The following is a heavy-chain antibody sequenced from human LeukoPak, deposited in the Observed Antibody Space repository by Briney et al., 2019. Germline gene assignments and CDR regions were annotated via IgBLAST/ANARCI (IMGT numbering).Heavy chain of an antibody. J-gene: IGHJ4*02. V-gene: IGHV3-23*01. CDR2: ISGSGGST. Sequence: GGSLRLSCAASGFTFSSYAMSWVRQAPGKGLEWVSAISGSGGSTCYADSVKGRFTISRDNSKNTLYLQMNSLRAEDTAVYYCAKSPSYTDYFDYWGQGTLVTVSS. D-gene: IGHD3-16*02. CDR3: AKSPSYTDYFDY. CDR1: GFTFSSYA.